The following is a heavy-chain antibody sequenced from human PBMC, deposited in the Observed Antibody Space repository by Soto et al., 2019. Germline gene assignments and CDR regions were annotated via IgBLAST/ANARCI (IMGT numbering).Heavy chain of an antibody. V-gene: IGHV4-31*03. CDR2: LSYRGTT. CDR3: ARVSATGTRWFGP. J-gene: IGHJ5*02. D-gene: IGHD6-13*01. Sequence: SETLSLTCTVSGGSFNSGAYYWGWIRRHPGKGLEWIGYLSYRGTTYYSPSLKSRLTMSLDTSKNQFSLKLNSVTAADTAVYYGARVSATGTRWFGPWGPGTLVTVSS. CDR1: GGSFNSGAYY.